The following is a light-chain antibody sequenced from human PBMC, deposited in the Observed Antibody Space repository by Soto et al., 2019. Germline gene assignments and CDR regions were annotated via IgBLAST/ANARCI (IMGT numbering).Light chain of an antibody. CDR3: QQYNSYWT. CDR2: KAS. CDR1: QSISTW. J-gene: IGKJ1*01. Sequence: DIQMTQSPSTLSASVGDRVTITCRASQSISTWLAWYQQKPGKAPKLLIYKASSIESGVPSRFSGSGTGTALTLTISRLQPDDFEYYYCQQYNSYWTFGQGTKVEIK. V-gene: IGKV1-5*03.